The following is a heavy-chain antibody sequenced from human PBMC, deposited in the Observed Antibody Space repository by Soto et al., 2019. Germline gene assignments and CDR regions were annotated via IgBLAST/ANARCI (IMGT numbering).Heavy chain of an antibody. V-gene: IGHV3-23*01. Sequence: PGGSLRLSCAASGFTFSSYAMSWVRQAPGKGLEWVSAISGSGGSTYYADSVKGRFTISRDNSKNTLYLQMNSLRAEDTAVYYCAKFGQAFDYYYYYGMDVWGQGTTVTVSS. CDR3: AKFGQAFDYYYYYGMDV. CDR2: ISGSGGST. CDR1: GFTFSSYA. D-gene: IGHD3-16*01. J-gene: IGHJ6*02.